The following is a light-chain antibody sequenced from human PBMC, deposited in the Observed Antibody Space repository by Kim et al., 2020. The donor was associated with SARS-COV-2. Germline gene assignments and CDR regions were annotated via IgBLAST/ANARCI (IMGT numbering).Light chain of an antibody. J-gene: IGLJ1*01. CDR2: DVS. CDR1: RSDVGGYNY. CDR3: SSYTSSSTLHV. Sequence: QSITIACTGTRSDVGGYNYVSWYQQHPGKAPKLMIDDVSNRPSGLSNRFSGSKSGNTASLTISGLQAEDEADYYCSSYTSSSTLHVFGTGTKVTVL. V-gene: IGLV2-14*03.